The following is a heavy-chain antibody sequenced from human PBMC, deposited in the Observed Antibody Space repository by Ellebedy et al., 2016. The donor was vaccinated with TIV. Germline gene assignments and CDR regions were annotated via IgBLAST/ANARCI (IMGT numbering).Heavy chain of an antibody. V-gene: IGHV4-59*01. J-gene: IGHJ4*02. CDR1: GGPISSYY. CDR2: IYYSGST. CDR3: AKDRSKFDY. Sequence: MPSETLSLTCTVSGGPISSYYCTCIPLPPGKGLAWIGVIYYSGSTNYNPSLKSRVTISVDTSKNQFSLKLNSVTAADTAVYYCAKDRSKFDYWGQGSLVTVSS.